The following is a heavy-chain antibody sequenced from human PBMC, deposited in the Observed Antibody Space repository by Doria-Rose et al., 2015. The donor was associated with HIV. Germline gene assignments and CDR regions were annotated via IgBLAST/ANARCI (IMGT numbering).Heavy chain of an antibody. CDR3: ARMGTYRELDY. J-gene: IGHJ4*02. V-gene: IGHV4-31*03. D-gene: IGHD3-16*01. CDR1: GASVSSRGYY. CDR2: TYYTGTS. Sequence: QVQLQESGPGLVMPSETLSLTCSVSGASVSSRGYYWNWVRPVPGKGLESLGYTYYTGTSDYSQSLKSRLNMSVDASKNQFSLKLSVVSVADTAVYYCARMGTYRELDYWGQGALVIVSA.